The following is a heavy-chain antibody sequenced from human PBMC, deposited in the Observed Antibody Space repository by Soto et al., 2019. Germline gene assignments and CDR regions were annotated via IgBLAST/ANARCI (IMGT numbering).Heavy chain of an antibody. D-gene: IGHD3-9*01. Sequence: GGSLRLSCAASGFTFSSYAMSWVRQAPGKGLEWVSPIRGSGGSTYYADSVKGRFTISRDNSKNTLYLQMNSLRAEDTAVYYCAKDTTRLRYFDWLPPNFDYWGQGTLVTVS. CDR3: AKDTTRLRYFDWLPPNFDY. CDR1: GFTFSSYA. J-gene: IGHJ4*02. CDR2: IRGSGGST. V-gene: IGHV3-23*01.